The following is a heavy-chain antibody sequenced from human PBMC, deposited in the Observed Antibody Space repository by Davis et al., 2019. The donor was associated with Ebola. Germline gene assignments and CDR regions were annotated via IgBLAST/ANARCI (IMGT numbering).Heavy chain of an antibody. V-gene: IGHV1-8*02. D-gene: IGHD6-6*01. CDR1: GYTFTSYD. CDR3: ARWARLYYYYGMDV. CDR2: MNPNSGNT. J-gene: IGHJ6*02. Sequence: AASVKVSCKASGYTFTSYDINWVRQATGQGLEWMGWMNPNSGNTGYAQKFQGRVTMTRNTSISTAYMELSSLRSEDTAMYYCARWARLYYYYGMDVWGQGTTVTVSS.